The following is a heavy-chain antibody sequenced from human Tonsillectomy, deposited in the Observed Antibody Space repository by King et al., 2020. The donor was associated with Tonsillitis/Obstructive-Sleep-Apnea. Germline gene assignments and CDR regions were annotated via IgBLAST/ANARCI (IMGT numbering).Heavy chain of an antibody. J-gene: IGHJ6*02. CDR2: IYSGGSA. V-gene: IGHV3-53*01. CDR1: GFSVSSNY. Sequence: VQLVESGGGLIQPGGSLRLSCAASGFSVSSNYMSWVRQAPGKGLEWVSVIYSGGSAYYGDSVKGRFTISRDNSKNTLYLQMNSLRAEDTAVYYCARDHIAAAGFYYYAMDVWGQGTTVTVSS. D-gene: IGHD6-13*01. CDR3: ARDHIAAAGFYYYAMDV.